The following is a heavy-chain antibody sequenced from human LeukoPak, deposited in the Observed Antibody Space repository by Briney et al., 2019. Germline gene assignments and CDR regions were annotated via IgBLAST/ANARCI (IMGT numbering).Heavy chain of an antibody. D-gene: IGHD6-19*01. V-gene: IGHV3-7*01. CDR2: IKEDGSRI. Sequence: GGSLRPSCAGTGFTFSNYWMNWVRQAPGKGLEWVANIKEDGSRINYVDSVKGRFTISRDNAKNSVYLQMDNLRAEDTAVYYCVGSSGWLFDYWGQGILVAVSS. CDR3: VGSSGWLFDY. CDR1: GFTFSNYW. J-gene: IGHJ4*02.